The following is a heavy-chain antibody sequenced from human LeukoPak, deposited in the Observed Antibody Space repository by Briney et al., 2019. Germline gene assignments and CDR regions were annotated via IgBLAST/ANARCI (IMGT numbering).Heavy chain of an antibody. CDR3: AREILEPGKTHEY. V-gene: IGHV4-59*12. J-gene: IGHJ4*02. D-gene: IGHD1-1*01. CDR1: GGSISSCY. CDR2: IYYSGST. Sequence: SETLSLTCTVSGGSISSCYWSWIRQPPGKGLEWIGYIYYSGSTNYNPSLKSRVTISVDTSKNQFSLKLSSVTAADTAVYYCAREILEPGKTHEYWGQGTLVTVSS.